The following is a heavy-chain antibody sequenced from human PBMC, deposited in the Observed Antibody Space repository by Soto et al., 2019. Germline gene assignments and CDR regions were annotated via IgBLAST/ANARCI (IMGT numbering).Heavy chain of an antibody. CDR2: VSSSSTYI. CDR3: ATLYYFDGSDYLTFDY. J-gene: IGHJ4*02. V-gene: IGHV3-21*01. Sequence: PGGSLRLSCAASGFSFSAYGMNWVRQAPGKGLEWVSSVSSSSTYIYYADSVKGRFTISRDNAKNSLYLQMNSLRDEDSAIYYCATLYYFDGSDYLTFDYWGRGTLVTVSS. CDR1: GFSFSAYG. D-gene: IGHD3-22*01.